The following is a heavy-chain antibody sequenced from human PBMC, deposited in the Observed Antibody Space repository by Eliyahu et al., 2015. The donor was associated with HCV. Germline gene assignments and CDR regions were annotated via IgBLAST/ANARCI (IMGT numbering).Heavy chain of an antibody. CDR3: ARDHGDIVVVVAATTYSNDKGRKYAFDI. CDR1: GYTFTSYG. CDR2: IRGYHGNT. D-gene: IGHD2-15*01. Sequence: QVQLVQSGAEVKKPGASVKVSCKASGYTFTSYGISWVRQAPGQGLEWMGWIRGYHGNTNYAQKLQGRVTMTTDTSTSTAYMELRSLRSDDTAVYYCARDHGDIVVVVAATTYSNDKGRKYAFDIWGQGTMVTVSS. J-gene: IGHJ3*02. V-gene: IGHV1-18*01.